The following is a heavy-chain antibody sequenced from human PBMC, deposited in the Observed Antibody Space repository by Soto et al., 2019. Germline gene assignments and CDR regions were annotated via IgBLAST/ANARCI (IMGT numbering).Heavy chain of an antibody. Sequence: ASVKVSCKASGYTFIGYYIHWVRQAPGQGLEWMGRINPRSGDTTYAQKFQGRLTMTRDTSISTAYMELSSLRSDDTAVYYCARDGVGATPLGWFDPWGQGSLVTVYS. J-gene: IGHJ5*02. V-gene: IGHV1-2*06. CDR3: ARDGVGATPLGWFDP. CDR1: GYTFIGYY. CDR2: INPRSGDT. D-gene: IGHD1-26*01.